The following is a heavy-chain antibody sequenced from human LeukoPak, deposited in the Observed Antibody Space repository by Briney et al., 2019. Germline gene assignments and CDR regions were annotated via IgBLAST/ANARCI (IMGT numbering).Heavy chain of an antibody. CDR1: GFTFSSYS. Sequence: GGSLRLFCAAFGFTFSSYSMNWVRQAPGKGLEWVSSISSSSSYIYYADSVKGRFTISRDNAKNSLYLQMNSLRAEDTAVYYCAREVVYSNYAFDYWGQGTLVTVSS. J-gene: IGHJ4*02. CDR3: AREVVYSNYAFDY. D-gene: IGHD4-11*01. CDR2: ISSSSSYI. V-gene: IGHV3-21*01.